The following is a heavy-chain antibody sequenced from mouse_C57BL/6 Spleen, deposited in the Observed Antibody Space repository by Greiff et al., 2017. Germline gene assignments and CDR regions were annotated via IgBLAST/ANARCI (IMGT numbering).Heavy chain of an antibody. CDR3: ARPDYG. CDR2: ISNGGGST. J-gene: IGHJ4*01. D-gene: IGHD2-4*01. V-gene: IGHV5-12*01. Sequence: EVMLVESGGGLVQPGGSLKLSCAASGFTFSDYYMYWVRQTPEKRLEWVAYISNGGGSTYYPDTVKGRFTISRDNAKNTLYLQMSRLKAEDTAMYYCARPDYGWGQGTSVTVSS. CDR1: GFTFSDYY.